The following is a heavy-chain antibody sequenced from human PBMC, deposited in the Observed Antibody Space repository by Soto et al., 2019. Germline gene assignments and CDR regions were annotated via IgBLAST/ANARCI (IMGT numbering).Heavy chain of an antibody. D-gene: IGHD2-2*02. CDR1: GLTFSSYA. V-gene: IGHV3-23*01. CDR3: AKGGYCSSTSCYSAPSEV. Sequence: PGGSLRLSCAVSGLTFSSYAMSWVRQAPGKGLEWVSGISGSGGSTYYAGSVKGRFTISRDNSKNTLYLQMNSLRAEDTAVYYCAKGGYCSSTSCYSAPSEVWGQGTTVTVSS. CDR2: ISGSGGST. J-gene: IGHJ6*02.